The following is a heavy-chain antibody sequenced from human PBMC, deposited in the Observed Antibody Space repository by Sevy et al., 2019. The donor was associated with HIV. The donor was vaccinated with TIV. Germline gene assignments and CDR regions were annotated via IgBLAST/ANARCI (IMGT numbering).Heavy chain of an antibody. CDR1: GGSISSYF. D-gene: IGHD1-1*01. J-gene: IGHJ4*02. V-gene: IGHV4-59*01. CDR3: ARDSTTRPRVLDY. Sequence: SETPSLTCSVSGGSISSYFWTWVRQSPGKGLEWIGNIYFTGNTDYSPSLKSRVTLSLDTSKSHFSLILNSVTAADTAVYYCARDSTTRPRVLDYWGQGTLVTVSS. CDR2: IYFTGNT.